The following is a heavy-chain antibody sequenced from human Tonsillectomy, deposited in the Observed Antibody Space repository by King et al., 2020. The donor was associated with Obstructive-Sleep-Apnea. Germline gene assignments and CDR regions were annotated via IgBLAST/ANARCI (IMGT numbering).Heavy chain of an antibody. CDR2: IFSNDEK. J-gene: IGHJ2*01. Sequence: TLKESGPVLVKPTETLTLTCTVSGFSLSNARMGVSWIRQPPGKALEWLAHIFSNDEKYYIKSLNSRLTISKDNSKSQVVLTMTNMDPVDTATYYCARTFYLRHYYDSSGTLVFDLWGRGTLVTVSS. D-gene: IGHD3-22*01. V-gene: IGHV2-26*01. CDR1: GFSLSNARMG. CDR3: ARTFYLRHYYDSSGTLVFDL.